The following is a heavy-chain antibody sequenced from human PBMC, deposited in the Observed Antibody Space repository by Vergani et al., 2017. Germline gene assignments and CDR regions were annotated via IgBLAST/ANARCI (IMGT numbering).Heavy chain of an antibody. Sequence: QMQLVQSGPEVKKPGTSVKVSCKASGFTFTSSAMQWVRQARGQRLEWIGWIVVGSGNTNYAQKFQERVTITRDMSTSTAYMELSSLRSEDTAVYYCAALHDFWSGYSRFDYWGQGTLVTVSS. CDR1: GFTFTSSA. CDR2: IVVGSGNT. D-gene: IGHD3-3*01. J-gene: IGHJ4*02. V-gene: IGHV1-58*02. CDR3: AALHDFWSGYSRFDY.